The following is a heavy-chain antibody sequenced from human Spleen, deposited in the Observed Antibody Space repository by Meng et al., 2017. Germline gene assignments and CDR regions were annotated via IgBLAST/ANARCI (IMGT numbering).Heavy chain of an antibody. J-gene: IGHJ4*02. CDR1: GYTFTGYY. V-gene: IGHV1-2*06. CDR2: INPNNGDT. Sequence: ASVKVSCKASGYTFTGYYMHWVRQAPGQGLEWMGHINPNNGDTRYAQKFQGRVSMTRDTSISTTYMELSRLRSDDTAVYYYVRDEAISAAGKLFGDYWGQGTLVTVSS. CDR3: VRDEAISAAGKLFGDY. D-gene: IGHD6-13*01.